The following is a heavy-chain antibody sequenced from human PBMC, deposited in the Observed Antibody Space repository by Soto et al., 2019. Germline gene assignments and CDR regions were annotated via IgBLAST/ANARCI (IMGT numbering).Heavy chain of an antibody. CDR2: INSDGSTT. CDR3: ARVGYGSGSYHFDY. J-gene: IGHJ4*02. D-gene: IGHD3-10*01. V-gene: IGHV3-74*01. Sequence: PGGSLRLSCAVSGFTFSSCWMHWVRQAPGKGLVWVSRINSDGSTTSYTDSVKGRFTISRDNAKNTLYMQMNSLRAEDTAVYYCARVGYGSGSYHFDYWGQGTLVTVSS. CDR1: GFTFSSCW.